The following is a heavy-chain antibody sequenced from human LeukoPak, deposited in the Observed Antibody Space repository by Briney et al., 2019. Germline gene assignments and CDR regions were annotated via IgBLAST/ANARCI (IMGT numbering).Heavy chain of an antibody. CDR2: VSDSGVNT. CDR1: GFSFSGYA. CDR3: AKDLVSNLRLSDYFDY. Sequence: GGSLRLSCEASGFSFSGYAMSWVRQAPGKGLDWVSGVSDSGVNTYYADSVKGRFTISRDNSKNTLYLQVNSLRAEDTAVYYCAKDLVSNLRLSDYFDYWGQGTLVTVSS. D-gene: IGHD2/OR15-2a*01. V-gene: IGHV3-23*01. J-gene: IGHJ4*02.